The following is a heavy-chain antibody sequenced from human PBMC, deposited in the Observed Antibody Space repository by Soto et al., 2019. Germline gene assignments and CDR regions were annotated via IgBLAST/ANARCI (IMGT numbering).Heavy chain of an antibody. CDR3: ARQLGHDYINNWFDP. CDR2: IYPGDSDA. D-gene: IGHD4-4*01. V-gene: IGHV5-51*01. CDR1: GYRFTSYW. J-gene: IGHJ5*02. Sequence: GESLKISCKGSGYRFTSYWIAWVRQMPGKGLEWMGIIYPGDSDARYSPSFQGQVTISVDKSISTAYLQWSSLKASDTAIYYCARQLGHDYINNWFDPWGHGTLVTVSS.